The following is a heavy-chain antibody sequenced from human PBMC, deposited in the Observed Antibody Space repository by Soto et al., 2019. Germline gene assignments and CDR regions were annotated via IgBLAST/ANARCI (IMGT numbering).Heavy chain of an antibody. J-gene: IGHJ3*02. CDR3: ARVGSYHSTAFDI. CDR2: IYYSGST. Sequence: QVQLQESGPGLVKPSQTLSLTCTVSGGSISSGGYYWSRIRQHPGKGLEWIGNIYYSGSTYYNPSLKSGVTTPVDTSKNQFSVKLSYVTAADTAVYYCARVGSYHSTAFDIWGPGTMVTVSS. V-gene: IGHV4-31*03. CDR1: GGSISSGGYY. D-gene: IGHD3-10*01.